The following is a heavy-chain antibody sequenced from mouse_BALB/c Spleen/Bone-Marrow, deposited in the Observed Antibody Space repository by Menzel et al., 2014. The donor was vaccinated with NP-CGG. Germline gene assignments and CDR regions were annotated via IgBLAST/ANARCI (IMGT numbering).Heavy chain of an antibody. CDR3: ARDINSNYNWCFDV. V-gene: IGHV7-3*02. D-gene: IGHD2-5*01. Sequence: DVKLVESGGGLVQPGGSLRLSCATSGFTFTDYYMSWVRQPPGKALEWLGFIRNKPNGYTTEYSASVKGRFTISRDNSHSILYLQMNTLRTEDSATYYCARDINSNYNWCFDVWGAGTTVTVSS. CDR1: GFTFTDYY. J-gene: IGHJ1*01. CDR2: IRNKPNGYTT.